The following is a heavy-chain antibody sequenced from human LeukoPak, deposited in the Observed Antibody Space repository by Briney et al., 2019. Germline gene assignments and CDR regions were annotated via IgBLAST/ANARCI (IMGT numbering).Heavy chain of an antibody. V-gene: IGHV4-59*01. Sequence: PSETLSLTCSVSGDSISSYYWSWIRQPPGKGLEWIGYIYYSGNTKYNPSLKSRVTISVDTSRNQFSLKLSSVTAADTAVYYCARGRYCSVGYCYWYFELWGRGTLVTVSS. D-gene: IGHD2-15*01. J-gene: IGHJ2*01. CDR3: ARGRYCSVGYCYWYFEL. CDR1: GDSISSYY. CDR2: IYYSGNT.